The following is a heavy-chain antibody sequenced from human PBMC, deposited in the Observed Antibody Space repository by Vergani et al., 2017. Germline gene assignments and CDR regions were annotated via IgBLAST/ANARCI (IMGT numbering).Heavy chain of an antibody. CDR1: GFTFSSYA. V-gene: IGHV3-23*04. J-gene: IGHJ4*02. D-gene: IGHD5-18*01. Sequence: VQLVQSGGGLVQPGGSLRLSCAASGFTFSSYAMSWVRQAPGKGLEWVSAISVSGGSTYYADSVKGRFTISRDKSKNTLYLQMNSLRAEDTAVYYCAKDGEGYSYGYRHFDYWGQGTLVTVSS. CDR3: AKDGEGYSYGYRHFDY. CDR2: ISVSGGST.